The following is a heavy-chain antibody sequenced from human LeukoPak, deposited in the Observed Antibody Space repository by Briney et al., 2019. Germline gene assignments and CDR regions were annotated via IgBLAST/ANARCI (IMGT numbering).Heavy chain of an antibody. CDR2: INPSGGST. V-gene: IGHV1-46*01. Sequence: GASVKVSCKASGYTFTRYYIHWVRQAPGQGLEWMGIINPSGGSTSYAQKFQGRVTMTTDTSTSTAYMELRSLRSDDTAVYYCARVQGSSGWYIFDYWGQGTLVTVSS. CDR3: ARVQGSSGWYIFDY. D-gene: IGHD6-19*01. J-gene: IGHJ4*02. CDR1: GYTFTRYY.